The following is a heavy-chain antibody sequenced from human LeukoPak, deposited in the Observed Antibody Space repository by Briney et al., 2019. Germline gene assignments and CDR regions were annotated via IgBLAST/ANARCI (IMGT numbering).Heavy chain of an antibody. V-gene: IGHV3-30*18. CDR2: ISYDGSNK. CDR1: GFTVSSYG. CDR3: AKDTALNYYDSSGYYFDY. J-gene: IGHJ4*02. Sequence: GGSLRLSCAASGFTVSSYGMHWVRQAPGKGLEWVAVISYDGSNKYYADSVKGRFTISRDNSKNTLYLQMNSLRAEDTAVYYCAKDTALNYYDSSGYYFDYWGQGTLVTVSS. D-gene: IGHD3-22*01.